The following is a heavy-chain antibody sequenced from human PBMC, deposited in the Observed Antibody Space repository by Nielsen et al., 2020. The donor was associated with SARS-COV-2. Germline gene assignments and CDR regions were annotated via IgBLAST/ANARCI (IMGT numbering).Heavy chain of an antibody. Sequence: SETLSLTCTVSGGSISSGDYYWSWIRQPPGKGLEWIGYIYYSGSTYYNPSLKSRVTISVDTSKNQFSLKLSSVTAADTAVYYCARHKGPLWTRYYFDYWGQGTLVTVSS. CDR2: IYYSGST. CDR3: ARHKGPLWTRYYFDY. CDR1: GGSISSGDYY. V-gene: IGHV4-30-4*01. J-gene: IGHJ4*02. D-gene: IGHD3-10*01.